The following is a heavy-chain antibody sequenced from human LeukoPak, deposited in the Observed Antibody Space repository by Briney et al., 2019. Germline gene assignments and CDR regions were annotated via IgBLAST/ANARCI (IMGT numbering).Heavy chain of an antibody. CDR3: GSGHWGIDY. CDR1: GFTFSDHY. CDR2: ISKNDGSND. V-gene: IGHV3-11*01. D-gene: IGHD3-16*01. J-gene: IGHJ4*02. Sequence: GGSLRLSCAASGFTFSDHYMSWLRQAPGKGLQWVSYISKNDGSNDDYADAVKGRFTIFRDNAKSSLYMQTNTLRDEDSAVYHCGSGHWGIDYWGQGILVTVTS.